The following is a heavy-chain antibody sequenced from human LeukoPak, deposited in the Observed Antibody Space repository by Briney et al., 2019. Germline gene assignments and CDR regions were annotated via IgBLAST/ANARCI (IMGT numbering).Heavy chain of an antibody. CDR2: INSDGSST. J-gene: IGHJ4*02. D-gene: IGHD3-9*01. CDR1: GFTFSSYW. V-gene: IGHV3-74*01. Sequence: GGSLRLSCAVSGFTFSSYWMHWVRQAPGKGLVWVSRINSDGSSTSYADSVKGRFTISRDNAKNTLYLQMNSLRAEDTAVYYCARARDLYDILTALSGGSFDYWGQGTLVTVSS. CDR3: ARARDLYDILTALSGGSFDY.